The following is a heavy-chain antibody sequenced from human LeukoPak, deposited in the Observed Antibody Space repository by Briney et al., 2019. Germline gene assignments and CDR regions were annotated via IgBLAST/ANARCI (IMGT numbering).Heavy chain of an antibody. CDR2: ISGSGGST. V-gene: IGHV3-23*01. CDR1: GGSISSYY. D-gene: IGHD1-26*01. CDR3: AKIRDTNYYYSYGMDV. Sequence: PSETLSLTCTVSGGSISSYYWSWVRQAPGKGLEWVSDISGSGGSTYYADSVKGRFTISRDNSKNTLYLQMNSLRAEDTAVYYCAKIRDTNYYYSYGMDVWGQGTTVTVSS. J-gene: IGHJ6*02.